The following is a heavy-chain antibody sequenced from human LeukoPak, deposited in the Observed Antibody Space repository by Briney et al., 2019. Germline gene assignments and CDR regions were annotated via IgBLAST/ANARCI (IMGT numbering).Heavy chain of an antibody. CDR2: ISGSGGST. Sequence: GGSLRLSCVASGFTFSRHGMNWVRQAPGKGLEWVSAISGSGGSTYYADSVKGRFTISRDNSKNTLYLQMNSLRAEDTAVYYCAKDTRLKAPYYFDYWGQGTLVTVSS. CDR1: GFTFSRHG. V-gene: IGHV3-23*01. CDR3: AKDTRLKAPYYFDY. J-gene: IGHJ4*02. D-gene: IGHD3-9*01.